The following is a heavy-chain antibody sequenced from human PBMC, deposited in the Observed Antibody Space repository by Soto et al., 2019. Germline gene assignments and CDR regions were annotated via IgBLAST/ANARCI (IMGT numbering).Heavy chain of an antibody. Sequence: GGSLRLSCAASGFSFSSYAMSWVRQAPGKGLEWVSAISGSGGSTYYADSVKGRFTISRDNSKNTLYLQMNSLRAEDTAVYYCAKDTSPKGYCSGGSCSNFDYWGQGTLVTVSS. D-gene: IGHD2-15*01. CDR3: AKDTSPKGYCSGGSCSNFDY. V-gene: IGHV3-23*01. J-gene: IGHJ4*02. CDR2: ISGSGGST. CDR1: GFSFSSYA.